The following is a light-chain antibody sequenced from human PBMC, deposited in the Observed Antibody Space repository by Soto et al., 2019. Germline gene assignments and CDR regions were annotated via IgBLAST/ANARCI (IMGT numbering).Light chain of an antibody. CDR3: QQYHNWVT. J-gene: IGKJ4*01. Sequence: EIVMTQPPATLSVSPGERPSLSCSASQSVSSNLAWYQQKPGQAPRLLIYGASTRATGIPARFSGSGSGTEFTLTISSLQSEDFAVYYCQQYHNWVTFGGGTKV. CDR2: GAS. V-gene: IGKV3-15*01. CDR1: QSVSSN.